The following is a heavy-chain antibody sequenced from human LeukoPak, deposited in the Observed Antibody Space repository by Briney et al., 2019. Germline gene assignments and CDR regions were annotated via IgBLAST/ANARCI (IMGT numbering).Heavy chain of an antibody. CDR3: ARLVVGATEVDY. J-gene: IGHJ4*02. D-gene: IGHD1-26*01. Sequence: SETLSLTCTVSGGSISSSSYYWGCIRQPPGKWLEWIGSIYYSGSTYYNPSLKSRVTISVDTSKNQFSLKLSSVTAADTAVYYCARLVVGATEVDYWGQGTLVTVSS. CDR2: IYYSGST. CDR1: GGSISSSSYY. V-gene: IGHV4-39*01.